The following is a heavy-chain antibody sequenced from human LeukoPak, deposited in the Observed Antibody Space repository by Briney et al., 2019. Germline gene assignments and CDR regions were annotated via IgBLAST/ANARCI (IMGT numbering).Heavy chain of an antibody. J-gene: IGHJ3*02. CDR3: ARGWAYYGSSGYYYAPLHDAFDI. V-gene: IGHV4-4*02. Sequence: SGSLSLTCAVSGGSISSSNWWSWVRQPPGKGLEWIGEIYHSGSTNYNPSLKSRVTISVDKSKNQFSLKLSSVTAADTAVYYCARGWAYYGSSGYYYAPLHDAFDIWGQGTMVTVSS. CDR2: IYHSGST. D-gene: IGHD3-22*01. CDR1: GGSISSSNW.